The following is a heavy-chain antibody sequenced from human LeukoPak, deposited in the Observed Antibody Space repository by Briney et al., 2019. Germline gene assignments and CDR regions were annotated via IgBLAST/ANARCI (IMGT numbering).Heavy chain of an antibody. CDR2: INPNSGGT. CDR1: GYTFTGYY. D-gene: IGHD3-10*01. Sequence: GASVTVSCKASGYTFTGYYMHWVRQAPGQGLEWMGWINPNSGGTNYAQKFQGRVTMTRDTSISTAYMELSRLRSDDTAVYYCARVGVYGSGSYVDYWGQGTLVTVSS. J-gene: IGHJ4*02. CDR3: ARVGVYGSGSYVDY. V-gene: IGHV1-2*02.